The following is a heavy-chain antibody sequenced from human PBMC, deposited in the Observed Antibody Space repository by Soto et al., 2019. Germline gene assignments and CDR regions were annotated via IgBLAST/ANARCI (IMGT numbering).Heavy chain of an antibody. V-gene: IGHV4-34*01. J-gene: IGHJ6*02. CDR2: VHPSGST. D-gene: IGHD6-19*01. Sequence: AAETLSLTCAVFSASLGDHYWAWIRQSPDKGLEWIGEVHPSGSTNYNPSLKSRVTISVDTSKNQFSLKLSSVTAADTAVYYCARGGRIAVAGTPHYYYYGMDVWGQGTTVTVSS. CDR1: SASLGDHY. CDR3: ARGGRIAVAGTPHYYYYGMDV.